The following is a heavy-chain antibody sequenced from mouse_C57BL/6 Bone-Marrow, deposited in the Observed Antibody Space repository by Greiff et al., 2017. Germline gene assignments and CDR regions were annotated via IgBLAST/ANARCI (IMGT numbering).Heavy chain of an antibody. D-gene: IGHD2-4*01. J-gene: IGHJ3*01. Sequence: QVQLQQSGAELVKPGASVKLSCKASGYTFTSYWMHWVKQRPGQGLEWIGMIHPNSGSTNYNEKSKSKATLTVDKSSSTAYMQLSSLTSEDSAVYYCARRRISAWFAYWGQGTLVTVSA. CDR3: ARRRISAWFAY. CDR1: GYTFTSYW. V-gene: IGHV1-64*01. CDR2: IHPNSGST.